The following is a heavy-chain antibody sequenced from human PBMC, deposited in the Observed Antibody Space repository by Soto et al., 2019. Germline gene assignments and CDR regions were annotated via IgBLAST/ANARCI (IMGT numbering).Heavy chain of an antibody. CDR2: IRSKAYGGTT. J-gene: IGHJ6*02. CDR1: GFTFGDYA. CDR3: TRDIYYYDSSGYYWGGGPPYGMDV. Sequence: GGSLRLSCTASGFTFGDYAMSWFRQAPGKGLEWVGFIRSKAYGGTTEYAASVKGRFTISRDDSKSIAYLQMNSLKTEDTAVYYCTRDIYYYDSSGYYWGGGPPYGMDVWGQGTTVTV. V-gene: IGHV3-49*03. D-gene: IGHD3-22*01.